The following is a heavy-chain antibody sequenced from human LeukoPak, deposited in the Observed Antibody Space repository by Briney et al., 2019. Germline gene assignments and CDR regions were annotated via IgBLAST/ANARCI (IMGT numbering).Heavy chain of an antibody. CDR2: ISGSGGST. Sequence: GGSLRLSCAASGFTFSRNGMTWVRQAPGKGLEWVSAISGSGGSTYYADSVKGRFTISRDNSKNTLYLQMNSLRAEDTAVYYCARDRWLQSNYYMDVWGKGTTVTISS. D-gene: IGHD5-24*01. CDR1: GFTFSRNG. V-gene: IGHV3-23*01. J-gene: IGHJ6*03. CDR3: ARDRWLQSNYYMDV.